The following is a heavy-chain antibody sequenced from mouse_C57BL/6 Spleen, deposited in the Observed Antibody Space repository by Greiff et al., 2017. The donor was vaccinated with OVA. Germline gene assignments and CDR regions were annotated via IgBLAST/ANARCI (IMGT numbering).Heavy chain of an antibody. J-gene: IGHJ4*01. D-gene: IGHD2-5*01. CDR2: INPGGGGT. V-gene: IGHV1-54*01. CDR1: GYAFTSYL. Sequence: VQLVQSGAELVRPGTSVKVSCKASGYAFTSYLIEWVKQRPGQGLEWIGVINPGGGGTNYNEKFKGKATLTADKSSSTAYMQLSSLTSEDSAVYCCARGCYSNYAMDYWGQGTSVTGSS. CDR3: ARGCYSNYAMDY.